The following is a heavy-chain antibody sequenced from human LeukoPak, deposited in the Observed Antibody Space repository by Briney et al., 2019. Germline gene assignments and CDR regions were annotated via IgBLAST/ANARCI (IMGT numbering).Heavy chain of an antibody. CDR2: INDSGSTR. D-gene: IGHD5-12*01. CDR3: AKDMQTWPRFPDY. CDR1: GFSFSNYA. J-gene: IGHJ4*02. Sequence: QPGGSLRLSCGASGFSFSNYAMSWVRKAPGKGLEWVSGINDSGSTRFYVDSVKGRFTSSRDNPKNTLYLQMNGLRVEDTAVYYCAKDMQTWPRFPDYWGQGTLVTVSS. V-gene: IGHV3-23*01.